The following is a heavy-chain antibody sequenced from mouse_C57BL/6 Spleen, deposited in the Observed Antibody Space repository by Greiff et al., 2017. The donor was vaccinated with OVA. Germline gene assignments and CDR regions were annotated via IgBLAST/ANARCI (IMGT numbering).Heavy chain of an antibody. D-gene: IGHD3-2*02. J-gene: IGHJ4*01. CDR3: ADESSGYRDYAMDY. V-gene: IGHV1-64*01. CDR2: IHPNSGST. Sequence: VQLQQPGAELVKPGASVKLSCKASGYTFTSYWMHWVKQRPGQGLEWIGMIHPNSGSTNYNEKFKSKATLTVDKSSSTAYMQLSSLTSEDSAVYYCADESSGYRDYAMDYWGQGTSVTVSS. CDR1: GYTFTSYW.